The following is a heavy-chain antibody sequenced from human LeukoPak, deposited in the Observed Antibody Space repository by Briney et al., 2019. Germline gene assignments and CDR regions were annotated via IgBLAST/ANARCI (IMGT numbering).Heavy chain of an antibody. D-gene: IGHD6-19*01. Sequence: ASVKVSCKASGYTLTGYYMHWVRQAPGQGLEWMGWINPNSGSTNNAQKFQGRLTMPRDTSISTAYTEMSRLRSDNTAVYYCARVIAVAGTKYYGMDVWGQGNTVTVSS. CDR2: INPNSGST. CDR3: ARVIAVAGTKYYGMDV. J-gene: IGHJ6*02. V-gene: IGHV1-2*02. CDR1: GYTLTGYY.